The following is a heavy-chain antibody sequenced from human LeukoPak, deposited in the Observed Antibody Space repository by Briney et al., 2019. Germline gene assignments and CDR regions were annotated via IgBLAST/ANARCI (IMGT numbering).Heavy chain of an antibody. J-gene: IGHJ5*02. CDR2: INARGDT. V-gene: IGHV4-34*01. D-gene: IGHD2-2*01. CDR1: GWSFNDYY. CDR3: ARGQVPAARGYNWFDP. Sequence: SETLSLTCAVYGWSFNDYYWNWIRQPPGKGLEWIGEINARGDTNYNPSLKSRVTISVDTSKNQFSLRLTSMIAADTAVYYCARGQVPAARGYNWFDPWGQGTLVTVSS.